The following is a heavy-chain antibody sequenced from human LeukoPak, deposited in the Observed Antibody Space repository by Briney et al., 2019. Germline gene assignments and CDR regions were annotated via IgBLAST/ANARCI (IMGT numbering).Heavy chain of an antibody. Sequence: ASMKVSCKTPGYTFTGYYIHWVRQAPGQGLEWMGWVNPNSGGTHCAQKFQGRVTMTRDTSINTVYMALNWLTSDDTAVYYCARIISYCSSTTCLRPYYYYMDVWGEGTTVIVSS. CDR3: ARIISYCSSTTCLRPYYYYMDV. CDR2: VNPNSGGT. V-gene: IGHV1-2*02. D-gene: IGHD2-2*01. CDR1: GYTFTGYY. J-gene: IGHJ6*03.